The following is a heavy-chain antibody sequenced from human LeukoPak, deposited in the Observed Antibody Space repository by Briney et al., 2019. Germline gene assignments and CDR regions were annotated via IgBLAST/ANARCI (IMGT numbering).Heavy chain of an antibody. Sequence: GGSLRLSCAASGFTFSSYWMHWVRQAPGKGLVWVSRINSEGSSTSYADSVKGRFTISRDNAKNTLYLQMNSLRAEDTAVYYCARDDYGDYQFDYWGQGALVTVSS. J-gene: IGHJ4*02. CDR3: ARDDYGDYQFDY. D-gene: IGHD4-17*01. CDR1: GFTFSSYW. V-gene: IGHV3-74*01. CDR2: INSEGSST.